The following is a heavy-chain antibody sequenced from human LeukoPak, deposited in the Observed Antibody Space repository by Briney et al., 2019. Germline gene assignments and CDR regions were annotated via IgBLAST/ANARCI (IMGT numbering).Heavy chain of an antibody. V-gene: IGHV3-66*01. CDR1: GFTFSGFA. Sequence: GGSLRLSCAASGFTFSGFAMSWVRQTPGKGLEWVSAIYSGGSTYYADSVKGRFTISRDNSKNTLYLQMNSLRAEDTAVYYCARTFSGSYGVDYWGQGTLVTVSS. D-gene: IGHD1-26*01. J-gene: IGHJ4*02. CDR2: IYSGGST. CDR3: ARTFSGSYGVDY.